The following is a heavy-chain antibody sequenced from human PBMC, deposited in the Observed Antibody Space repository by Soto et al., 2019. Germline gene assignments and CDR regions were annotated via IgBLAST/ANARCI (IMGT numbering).Heavy chain of an antibody. CDR2: IIPIFGTA. CDR1: GGTFSSYA. CDR3: ARTDYYESSGYYGYFDY. Sequence: QVQLVQSGAEVKKPGSSVKVSCKASGGTFSSYAISWVRQAPGQGLEWMGGIIPIFGTANYAQKFQGRVTITADEYTSTAYIERSSLRSDDTAVYYCARTDYYESSGYYGYFDYWGQGTLVTVSS. J-gene: IGHJ4*02. D-gene: IGHD3-22*01. V-gene: IGHV1-69*01.